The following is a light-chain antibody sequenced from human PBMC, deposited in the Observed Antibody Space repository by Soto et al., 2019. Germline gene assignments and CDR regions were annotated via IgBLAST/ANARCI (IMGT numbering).Light chain of an antibody. CDR2: SAS. Sequence: EIVMTQSPATLSVSPGQRVTLSCRASQSISSNLAWYQQKPGLPPRLLFYSASARATGTSARFSASGSGTEFRLTISSLQSEDVAIYYAQQYHDWPPLSFGGGTKIQIK. CDR3: QQYHDWPPLS. V-gene: IGKV3-15*01. CDR1: QSISSN. J-gene: IGKJ4*01.